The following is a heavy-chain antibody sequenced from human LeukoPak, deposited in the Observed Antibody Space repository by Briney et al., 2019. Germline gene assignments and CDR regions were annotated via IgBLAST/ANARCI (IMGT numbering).Heavy chain of an antibody. CDR3: AKARRITMVRGVTGFDY. CDR2: IPYDGSNK. D-gene: IGHD3-10*01. CDR1: GFTFSSYG. V-gene: IGHV3-30*18. J-gene: IGHJ4*02. Sequence: GGSLRLSCAAPGFTFSSYGMHWVRQAPGKGLEWVAVIPYDGSNKYYADSVKGRFTISRDNSKNTLYLQMNSLRAEDTAVYYCAKARRITMVRGVTGFDYWGQGTLVTVSS.